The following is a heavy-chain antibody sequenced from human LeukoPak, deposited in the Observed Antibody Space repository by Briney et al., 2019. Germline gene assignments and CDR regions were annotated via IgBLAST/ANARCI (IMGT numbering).Heavy chain of an antibody. J-gene: IGHJ4*02. CDR1: GFTFSDYY. D-gene: IGHD5-18*01. Sequence: GGSLRLPCAASGFTFSDYYMSWIRQAPGKGLEWVSYISSTSSNTNYADSVKDRFTISRDNAKNSLSLQMSSLRAEDTAVYYCVRLMGYSYGLGDFWGQGALVTVSS. CDR3: VRLMGYSYGLGDF. V-gene: IGHV3-11*03. CDR2: ISSTSSNT.